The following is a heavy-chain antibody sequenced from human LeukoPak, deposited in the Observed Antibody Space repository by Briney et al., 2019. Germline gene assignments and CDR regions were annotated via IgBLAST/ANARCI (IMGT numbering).Heavy chain of an antibody. CDR3: AKSVLRFLEWPKRGFDY. J-gene: IGHJ4*02. V-gene: IGHV3-23*01. CDR1: GFTFSNYP. D-gene: IGHD3-3*01. Sequence: GGSLRLSCAASGFTFSNYPMGWVRQAPGKGLEWLSAIGEEKSDSWTKSADSVKGRFTISRDNSKNTLYLQMNSLRAEDTAVYYCAKSVLRFLEWPKRGFDYWGQGTLVTVSS. CDR2: IGEEKSDSWT.